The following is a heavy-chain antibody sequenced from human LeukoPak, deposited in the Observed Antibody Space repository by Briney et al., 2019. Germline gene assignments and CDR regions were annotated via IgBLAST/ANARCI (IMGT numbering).Heavy chain of an antibody. CDR1: GYTFTSYG. Sequence: ASVKVSCKASGYTFTSYGISWVRQAPGQGLEWMGWISAYNGNTNYAQKFQGRVTMTRDISTNTVYMELSSLTSEDTAVYYCARAWESIAGYYFDYWGQRTLVTVSS. D-gene: IGHD1-26*01. CDR2: ISAYNGNT. CDR3: ARAWESIAGYYFDY. J-gene: IGHJ4*02. V-gene: IGHV1-18*01.